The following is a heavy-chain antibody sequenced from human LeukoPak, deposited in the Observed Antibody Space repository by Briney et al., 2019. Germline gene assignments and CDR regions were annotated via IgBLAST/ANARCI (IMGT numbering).Heavy chain of an antibody. CDR1: GYSFTSYW. V-gene: IGHV5-10-1*01. Sequence: GESLNISCQGSGYSFTSYWISWVRQMPGKGLEWMGRIDPSDSYTNYSPSFQGHVTISADKSISTAYLQWSSLKASDTAMYYCAIKYYYYYGMDVWGQGTTVTVSS. CDR2: IDPSDSYT. J-gene: IGHJ6*02. CDR3: AIKYYYYYGMDV.